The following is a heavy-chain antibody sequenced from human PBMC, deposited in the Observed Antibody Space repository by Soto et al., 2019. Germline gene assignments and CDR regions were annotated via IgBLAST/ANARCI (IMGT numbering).Heavy chain of an antibody. CDR3: WKDVGDYVPYYYGVDV. CDR2: IAYDGNEK. D-gene: IGHD1-26*01. V-gene: IGHV3-30*18. CDR1: GFTFKTHA. J-gene: IGHJ6*02. Sequence: QVQLVESGGGVVQPGTSLRLSCAASGFTFKTHAMHWVRQAPGKGLEWMAVIAYDGNEKFYADSVKGRFTISRDNSKNALYFQINTLRNEDTAVYYCWKDVGDYVPYYYGVDVWGQGTTVTVSS.